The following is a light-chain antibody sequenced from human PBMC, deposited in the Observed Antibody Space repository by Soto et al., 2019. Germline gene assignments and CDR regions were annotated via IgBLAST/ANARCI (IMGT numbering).Light chain of an antibody. V-gene: IGKV3-20*01. CDR3: QQYGSSLPIT. J-gene: IGKJ5*01. Sequence: EIVLTQSPGTMSLSPGERATLSCRASQSISSSDLAWYQHKPGQAPKLLIYGASNRATGIPDRFSGSGSGTDFTLIISRLEPEDFAVYYCQQYGSSLPITFGQGTRLEIK. CDR1: QSISSSD. CDR2: GAS.